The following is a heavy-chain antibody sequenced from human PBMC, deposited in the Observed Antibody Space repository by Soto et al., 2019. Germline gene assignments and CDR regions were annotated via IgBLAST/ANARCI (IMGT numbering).Heavy chain of an antibody. D-gene: IGHD4-4*01. Sequence: GGSLRLSCAASGFTFSSYGMHWVRQAPGKGLEWVAVIWYDGSNKYYADSVKGRFTISRDNSKNTLYLQMNSLRADDTAVYYCARDPSAVTYFDYWGQGTLVTVSS. CDR2: IWYDGSNK. CDR1: GFTFSSYG. J-gene: IGHJ4*02. V-gene: IGHV3-33*01. CDR3: ARDPSAVTYFDY.